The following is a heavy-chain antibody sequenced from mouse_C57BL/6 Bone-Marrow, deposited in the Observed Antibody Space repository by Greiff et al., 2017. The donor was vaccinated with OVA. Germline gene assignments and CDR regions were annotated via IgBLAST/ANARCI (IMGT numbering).Heavy chain of an antibody. CDR3: TREDYYGSRRYFDV. CDR1: GFTFSSYA. CDR2: ISSGGDYI. D-gene: IGHD1-1*01. V-gene: IGHV5-9-1*02. Sequence: EVQRVESGEGLVKPGGSLKLSCAASGFTFSSYAMSWVRQTPEKRLEWVAYISSGGDYIYYADTVKGRFTISRDNARNTLYLQMSSLKSEDTAMYYCTREDYYGSRRYFDVWGTGTTVTVSS. J-gene: IGHJ1*03.